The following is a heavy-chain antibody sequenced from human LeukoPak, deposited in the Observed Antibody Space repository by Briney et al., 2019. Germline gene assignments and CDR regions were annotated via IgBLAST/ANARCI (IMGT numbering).Heavy chain of an antibody. J-gene: IGHJ5*02. CDR3: VKDLGYYNSRSYSNH. D-gene: IGHD3-22*01. CDR2: ISGSGDAT. Sequence: GGSLRLSCAASGFIFSSYAMSWVRQAPGKGLEWVSVISGSGDATSYADSVKGRFTISRDNSKNTLYLQLNSLRAEDTAKYYCVKDLGYYNSRSYSNHWGQGALVTVS. V-gene: IGHV3-23*01. CDR1: GFIFSSYA.